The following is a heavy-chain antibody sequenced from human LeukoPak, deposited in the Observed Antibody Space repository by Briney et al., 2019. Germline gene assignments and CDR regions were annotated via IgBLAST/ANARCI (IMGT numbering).Heavy chain of an antibody. J-gene: IGHJ4*02. CDR3: AREGLLSRDGYYS. D-gene: IGHD5-24*01. CDR2: ISSSSSYI. V-gene: IGHV3-21*01. Sequence: GGTLRLSCATSGFPFSGYGMTWVRQAPGKGLEWVSSISSSSSYIYYADSVKGRFTISRDNAKNSLYLQMNSLRAEDTAVYYCAREGLLSRDGYYSWGQGTLVTVSS. CDR1: GFPFSGYG.